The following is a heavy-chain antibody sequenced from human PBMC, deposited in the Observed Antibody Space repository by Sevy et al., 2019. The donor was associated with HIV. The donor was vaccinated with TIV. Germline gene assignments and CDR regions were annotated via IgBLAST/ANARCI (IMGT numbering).Heavy chain of an antibody. CDR2: LYYSGST. Sequence: SETLSLTCTVSGGSISSYYWSWIRRPPGKGLEWIGYLYYSGSTNYNPSLKSRVTISVDTSKNQFSLKLSSVTTADTAVYYSARDRGDYGGYFDYWGQGTLVTVSS. D-gene: IGHD4-17*01. J-gene: IGHJ4*02. V-gene: IGHV4-59*01. CDR3: ARDRGDYGGYFDY. CDR1: GGSISSYY.